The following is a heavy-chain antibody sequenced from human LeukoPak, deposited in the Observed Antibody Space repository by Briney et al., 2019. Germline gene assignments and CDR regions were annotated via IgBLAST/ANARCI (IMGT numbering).Heavy chain of an antibody. Sequence: SQTLSLTCTVSGGSIGSGDCYWSWIRQPPGKGLEWIGYIYYSGSTYYNPSLKSRVTISVDTSKNQFSLKLSSVTAADTAVYYCAREDRGVIPPNYYYYGMDVWGQGTTVTVSS. V-gene: IGHV4-30-4*01. J-gene: IGHJ6*02. CDR3: AREDRGVIPPNYYYYGMDV. CDR1: GGSIGSGDCY. CDR2: IYYSGST. D-gene: IGHD3-10*01.